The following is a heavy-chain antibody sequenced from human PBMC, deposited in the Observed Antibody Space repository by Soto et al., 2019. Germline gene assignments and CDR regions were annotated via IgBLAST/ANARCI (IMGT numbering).Heavy chain of an antibody. CDR2: IDPSDSQT. V-gene: IGHV5-10-1*01. CDR3: ARQIYDSDTGPNFQYYFDS. J-gene: IGHJ4*02. D-gene: IGHD3-22*01. CDR1: GYNFSCYW. Sequence: PGESLTISSTRSGYNFSCYWITWVRQKPGKGLEWMGRIDPSDSQTYYSPSFRGHVTISVTKSITTVFLQWSSLRASDTAMYYCARQIYDSDTGPNFQYYFDSWGQGTPVTVSS.